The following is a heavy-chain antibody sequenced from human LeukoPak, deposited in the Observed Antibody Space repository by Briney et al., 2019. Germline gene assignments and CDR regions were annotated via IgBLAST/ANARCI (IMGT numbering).Heavy chain of an antibody. CDR2: INDNGRA. CDR3: ARRWNYGRNYYIDV. J-gene: IGHJ6*03. CDR1: GGSFSNYY. D-gene: IGHD1-7*01. V-gene: IGHV4-34*01. Sequence: SETLSLTCAVYGGSFSNYYWNWIRQPPGKGLEWLGEINDNGRANYNPSLMSRVTVSVDTSKNQFSLRLTSVNATDTAVYYCARRWNYGRNYYIDVWGKGATVSVSS.